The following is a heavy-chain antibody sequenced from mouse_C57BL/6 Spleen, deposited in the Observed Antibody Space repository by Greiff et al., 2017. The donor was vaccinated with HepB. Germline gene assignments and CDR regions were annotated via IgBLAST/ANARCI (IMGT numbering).Heavy chain of an antibody. J-gene: IGHJ1*03. CDR1: GFTFSNYW. V-gene: IGHV6-3*01. CDR3: TYGSSFYWYFDV. D-gene: IGHD1-1*01. CDR2: IRLKSDNYAT. Sequence: EVKLQESGGGLVQPGGSMKLSCVASGFTFSNYWMNWVRQSPEKGLEWVAQIRLKSDNYATHYAESVKGRFTISRDDSKSSVYLQMNNLRAEDTGSYYCTYGSSFYWYFDVWGTGTTVTVSS.